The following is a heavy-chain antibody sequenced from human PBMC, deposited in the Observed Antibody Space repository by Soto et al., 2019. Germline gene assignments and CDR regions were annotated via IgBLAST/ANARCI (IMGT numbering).Heavy chain of an antibody. CDR1: GGSISSSSYY. V-gene: IGHV4-39*02. J-gene: IGHJ5*02. Sequence: SDTLSLTCTVSGGSISSSSYYWDLIRQPPGKGLEWIGSIYYSGSTYYNPSLKSRVTISVDTSKNQFSLKLSSVTAADTAVYYCAREGGYCSGGSCYSDWFDPWGQGTLVTVS. CDR2: IYYSGST. CDR3: AREGGYCSGGSCYSDWFDP. D-gene: IGHD2-15*01.